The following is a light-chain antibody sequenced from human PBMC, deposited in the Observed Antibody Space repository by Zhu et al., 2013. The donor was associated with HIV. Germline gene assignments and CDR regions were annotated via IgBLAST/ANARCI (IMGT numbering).Light chain of an antibody. Sequence: DIVLTQSPGTLSLSPGERATLSCRASQNVNSGYLAWYQQKPGQAPRLLIYDASNRAPGIPDRFSGGGSGTDFTLTISSLEPEDFTVYYCQQRSKWPPFTFGQGTKLEIK. CDR3: QQRSKWPPFT. CDR2: DAS. J-gene: IGKJ2*01. V-gene: IGKV3D-20*02. CDR1: QNVNSGY.